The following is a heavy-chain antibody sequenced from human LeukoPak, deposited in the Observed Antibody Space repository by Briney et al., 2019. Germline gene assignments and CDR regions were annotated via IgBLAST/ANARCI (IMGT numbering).Heavy chain of an antibody. CDR1: GYTFTSYY. J-gene: IGHJ4*02. CDR2: INPTGGST. D-gene: IGHD3-22*01. CDR3: ARDLDYYDSSGSGEVVY. Sequence: GASVKVSCKASGYTFTSYYMHWVRQAPGQGLEWMGLINPTGGSTGYAQKFQGRVTMTRDMSTSTVYMELSSLRSEDTAVYYCARDLDYYDSSGSGEVVYWGQGTLVTVSS. V-gene: IGHV1-46*01.